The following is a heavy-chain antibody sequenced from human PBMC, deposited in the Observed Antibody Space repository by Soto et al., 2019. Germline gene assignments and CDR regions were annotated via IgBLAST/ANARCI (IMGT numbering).Heavy chain of an antibody. D-gene: IGHD4-4*01. J-gene: IGHJ4*02. CDR3: ARVLRSYSNYQIDY. V-gene: IGHV4-30-2*01. CDR2: IYHSGST. Sequence: QLQLQESGSGLVKPSQTLSLTCAVSGGSISSGGYSWSWIRQPPGKGLEWIGYIYHSGSTYYNPSIKSRVTISVDRSKNQFSLKLSSVTAADTAVYYCARVLRSYSNYQIDYWGQGTLVTVSS. CDR1: GGSISSGGYS.